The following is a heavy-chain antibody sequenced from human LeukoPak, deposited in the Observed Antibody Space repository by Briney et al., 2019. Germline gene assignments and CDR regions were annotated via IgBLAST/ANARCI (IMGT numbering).Heavy chain of an antibody. D-gene: IGHD6-19*01. J-gene: IGHJ4*02. V-gene: IGHV1-8*01. CDR1: GYTFTSYD. CDR2: MNPNSGNT. CDR3: ARGQPSIAVAGTSDY. Sequence: ASVKVSCKASGYTFTSYDINWVRQATGQGLEGMGWMNPNSGNTGYAQKFQGRVTMTRNTSISTAYMELSSLRSEDTAVYYCARGQPSIAVAGTSDYWGQGTLVTVSS.